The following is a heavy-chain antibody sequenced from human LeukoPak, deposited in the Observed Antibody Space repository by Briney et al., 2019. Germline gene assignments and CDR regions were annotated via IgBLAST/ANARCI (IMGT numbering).Heavy chain of an antibody. D-gene: IGHD3-10*01. Sequence: GGSLRLSCAASGFTFSTYWMHWVRQAPGKGLEWVSYISSSSSTIYYADSVKGRFTISRDNVKNSLYLQMNSLRAEDTAVYYCARGTFDFFGELFFDIWGQGTMVTVSS. CDR3: ARGTFDFFGELFFDI. CDR1: GFTFSTYW. V-gene: IGHV3-48*01. CDR2: ISSSSSTI. J-gene: IGHJ3*02.